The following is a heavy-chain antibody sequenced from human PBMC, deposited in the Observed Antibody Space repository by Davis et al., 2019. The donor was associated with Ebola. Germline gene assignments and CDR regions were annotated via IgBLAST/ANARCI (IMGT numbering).Heavy chain of an antibody. CDR3: ARVGVTPAAANY. V-gene: IGHV1-8*01. CDR2: MNPNSGNT. J-gene: IGHJ4*02. Sequence: ASVKVSCKASGYTFTSYDINWVRQATGQGLEWMGWMNPNSGNTGYAQKFQGRVTMTRNTSISTAYMELSSLRSEDTAVYYCARVGVTPAAANYWGQGTLVTVSS. CDR1: GYTFTSYD. D-gene: IGHD2-21*02.